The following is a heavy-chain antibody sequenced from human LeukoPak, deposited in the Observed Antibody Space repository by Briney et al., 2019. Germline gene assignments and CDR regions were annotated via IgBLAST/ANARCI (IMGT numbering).Heavy chain of an antibody. CDR1: GDSVYSNSAA. CDR3: ARAPYDSSGYYYVSIFYFDY. J-gene: IGHJ4*02. Sequence: SQTLSLTCAISGDSVYSNSAAWKWIRQSPSRGLEWLGRTYYRSKWYNDYAVSVKSRITINPDTSKNQFSLQLNSVTPEDTAVYYCARAPYDSSGYYYVSIFYFDYWGQGTLVTVSS. D-gene: IGHD3-22*01. V-gene: IGHV6-1*01. CDR2: TYYRSKWYN.